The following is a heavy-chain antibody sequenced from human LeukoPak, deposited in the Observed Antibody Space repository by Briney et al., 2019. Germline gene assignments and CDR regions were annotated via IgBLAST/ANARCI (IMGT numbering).Heavy chain of an antibody. J-gene: IGHJ4*02. CDR1: GFTVSSNS. CDR2: IYSGTI. V-gene: IGHV3-53*01. CDR3: ARGEEYSSSLYQCDY. Sequence: GGSLRLSCTVSGFTVSSNSMSWVRQAPGKGLEWVSFIYSGTIHYSDSVKGRFTISRDNAKKSLHLQMNSLRAEDTALYYCARGEEYSSSLYQCDYWGQGTLVTVSS. D-gene: IGHD6-13*01.